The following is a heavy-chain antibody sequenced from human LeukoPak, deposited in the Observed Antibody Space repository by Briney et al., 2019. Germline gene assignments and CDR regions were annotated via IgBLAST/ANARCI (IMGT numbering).Heavy chain of an antibody. J-gene: IGHJ4*02. CDR1: GFTFSNYW. V-gene: IGHV3-74*01. CDR3: AKDSGGGDCYFDY. CDR2: ISDAGAHT. Sequence: GGSLRLSCAASGFTFSNYWMHWVRQAPGKGLVWVSRISDAGAHTFYADSVKGRFAISRDDPKNTLYLQMNSLRPEDTAVYYCAKDSGGGDCYFDYWGQGTLVTVSS. D-gene: IGHD2-21*02.